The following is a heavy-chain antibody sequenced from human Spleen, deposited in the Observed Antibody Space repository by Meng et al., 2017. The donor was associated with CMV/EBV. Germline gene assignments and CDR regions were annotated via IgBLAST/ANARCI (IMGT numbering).Heavy chain of an antibody. J-gene: IGHJ4*02. V-gene: IGHV3-30*02. CDR3: AKMVPSGSHNPEGY. Sequence: GESLKISCAASGFTISSYWMHWVRQAPGKGLEWVGFILFDGSNEYYADSVKGRFTISRDNSKNTLYLQMNSLRSEDTAVYYCAKMVPSGSHNPEGYWGQGTLVTVSS. D-gene: IGHD1-26*01. CDR2: ILFDGSNE. CDR1: GFTISSYW.